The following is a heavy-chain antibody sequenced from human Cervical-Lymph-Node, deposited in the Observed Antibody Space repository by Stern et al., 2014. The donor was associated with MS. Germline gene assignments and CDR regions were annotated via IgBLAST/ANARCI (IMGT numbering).Heavy chain of an antibody. J-gene: IGHJ5*02. CDR1: GGSIRRGSYN. CDR3: ARVDDLGSSWFDP. V-gene: IGHV4-61*02. D-gene: IGHD3/OR15-3a*01. CDR2: IYSRGST. Sequence: VQLVESGPGLVKPSQTLSLTCTVSGGSIRRGSYNWNWIRQAAGRGLEWIGRIYSRGSTVYNPSLKSRVTIALDKSRDPFSLKLNSLTAADTAVYYCARVDDLGSSWFDPWGQGSLVTVSS.